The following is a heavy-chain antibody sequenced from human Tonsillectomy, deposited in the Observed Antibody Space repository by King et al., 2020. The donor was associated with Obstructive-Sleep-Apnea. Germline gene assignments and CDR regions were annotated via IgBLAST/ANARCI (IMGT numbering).Heavy chain of an antibody. CDR1: GGSISSYF. J-gene: IGHJ4*02. Sequence: QLQESGPGLVKPSETLSLTCNVSGGSISSYFWSWIRQPPGKGLELIGDISYSGTTKYNPILKSRVTISVDTSKNQFSLKLSSVTAADTAVYSCATHELELRPFDYWGQGALVTVSS. D-gene: IGHD1-7*01. CDR2: ISYSGTT. V-gene: IGHV4-59*08. CDR3: ATHELELRPFDY.